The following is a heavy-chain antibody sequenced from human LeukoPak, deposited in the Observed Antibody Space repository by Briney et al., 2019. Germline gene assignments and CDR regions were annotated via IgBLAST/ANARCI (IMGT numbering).Heavy chain of an antibody. J-gene: IGHJ4*02. Sequence: SETLSLTCTVSGGSISSGGYYWSWIRQHPGKGLEWIGYIYYSGSTYYNPSLKSRVTISVDTSKNQFSLKLSSVTAADTAVYYCARVRVPAANFDYWGQGTQVTVSS. CDR3: ARVRVPAANFDY. V-gene: IGHV4-31*03. D-gene: IGHD2-2*01. CDR2: IYYSGST. CDR1: GGSISSGGYY.